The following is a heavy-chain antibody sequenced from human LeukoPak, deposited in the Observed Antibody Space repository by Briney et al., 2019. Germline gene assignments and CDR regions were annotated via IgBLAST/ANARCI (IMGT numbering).Heavy chain of an antibody. J-gene: IGHJ4*02. CDR3: ARGDSSGYYYSSF. D-gene: IGHD3-22*01. CDR1: GLTFSIHW. Sequence: GSLRLSCAASGLTFSIHWMNWVRQAPGKGLECVANINQDGSDKYYVDSVKGRFTISRDNAKNSLYLQMNSLSAEDTAVYYCARGDSSGYYYSSFWGQGTLVTVSS. CDR2: INQDGSDK. V-gene: IGHV3-7*01.